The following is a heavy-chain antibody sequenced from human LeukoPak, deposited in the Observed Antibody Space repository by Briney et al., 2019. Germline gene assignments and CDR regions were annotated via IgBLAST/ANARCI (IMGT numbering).Heavy chain of an antibody. CDR1: GGSISSSSYY. CDR2: IYYSGRT. D-gene: IGHD6-13*01. V-gene: IGHV4-39*02. J-gene: IGHJ6*02. CDR3: ARDRRKSSSPYYYYGMDV. Sequence: SETLSLTCTVSGGSISSSSYYWGWIRQPPGKGLEWIGSIYYSGRTYYNPSLKSRVTISVATSKNQFSLKLSSVTAAETAVYYCARDRRKSSSPYYYYGMDVWGQGTTVTVSS.